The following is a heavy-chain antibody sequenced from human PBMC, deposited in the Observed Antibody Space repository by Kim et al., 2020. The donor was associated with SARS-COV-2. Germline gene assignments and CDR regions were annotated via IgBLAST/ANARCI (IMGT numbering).Heavy chain of an antibody. J-gene: IGHJ4*02. CDR3: ARAFYYYDSSGSQGGNY. CDR1: GFTFSSYW. Sequence: GGSLRLSCAASGFTFSSYWMHWVRQAPGKGLVWVSRINSDGSSTSYADSVKGRFTISRDNAKNTLYLQMNSLRAEDTAVYYCARAFYYYDSSGSQGGNYWGQGTLVTVSS. V-gene: IGHV3-74*01. CDR2: INSDGSST. D-gene: IGHD3-22*01.